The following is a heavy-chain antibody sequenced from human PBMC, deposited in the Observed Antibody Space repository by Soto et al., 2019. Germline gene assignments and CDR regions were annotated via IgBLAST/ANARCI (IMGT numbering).Heavy chain of an antibody. D-gene: IGHD1-7*01. CDR1: GLTFSNYA. CDR3: AKNQERELPRVIDF. V-gene: IGHV3-23*01. CDR2: MSGSSSTT. J-gene: IGHJ4*02. Sequence: GGSLRLSCATSGLTFSNYAMSWVRQAPGGGLEWVSSMSGSSSTTYYADSVRGRFTISRDRSKNTLYLQMSSLRAEDTALHYCAKNQERELPRVIDFWGQGTLVTVSS.